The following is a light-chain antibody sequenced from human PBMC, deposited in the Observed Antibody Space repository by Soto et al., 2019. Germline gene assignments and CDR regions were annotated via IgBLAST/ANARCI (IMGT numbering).Light chain of an antibody. J-gene: IGLJ2*01. V-gene: IGLV2-23*01. CDR2: EGF. Sequence: QSALTQPASVSGSPAQSITISCTGSSSDVGGSGLVSWYQFHPGKAPKLLIFEGFKRPSGVSNRFSGSKSGSTASLTISGLQTEDEADYYCCSYAGRSAWDVVFGGGTKLTVL. CDR1: SSDVGGSGL. CDR3: CSYAGRSAWDVV.